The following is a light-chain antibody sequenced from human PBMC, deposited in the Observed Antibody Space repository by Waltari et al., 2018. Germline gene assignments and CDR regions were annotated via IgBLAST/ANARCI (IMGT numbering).Light chain of an antibody. CDR3: SSYTGANTLGV. J-gene: IGLJ3*02. CDR1: SRTIGGSNY. Sequence: QSALTQPASVSGSPGQSIAISCTGSSRTIGGSNYVPWYQHHPGKAPRLTIYEVSNRPSGVSNRFSGSKSANTASLTISGLQAEDEAYYYCSSYTGANTLGVFGGGTKLIVL. V-gene: IGLV2-14*01. CDR2: EVS.